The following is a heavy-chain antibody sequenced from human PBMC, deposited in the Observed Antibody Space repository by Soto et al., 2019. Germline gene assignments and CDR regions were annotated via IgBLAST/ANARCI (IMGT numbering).Heavy chain of an antibody. CDR3: AKHLGPYGSGSYPIDY. Sequence: QVQLVESGGGVVQPGRSLRLSCAASGFTFSSYGMHWVRQAPGKGLEWVAVISYDGSNKYYADSVKGRFTISRDNSKNTLYLQMNSLRAEDTAVYYCAKHLGPYGSGSYPIDYWGQGTLVTVSS. CDR2: ISYDGSNK. V-gene: IGHV3-30*18. D-gene: IGHD3-10*01. CDR1: GFTFSSYG. J-gene: IGHJ4*02.